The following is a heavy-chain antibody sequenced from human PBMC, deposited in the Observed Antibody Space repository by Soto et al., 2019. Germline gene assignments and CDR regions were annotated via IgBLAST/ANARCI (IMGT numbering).Heavy chain of an antibody. D-gene: IGHD5-12*01. CDR1: GGSISSSNC. Sequence: SETLSLTCAVSGGSISSSNCWSWVRQPPGKGLEWIGEIYHSGSTNYNPSLKSRVTISVDKSKNQFSLKLSSVTAADTAVYYCARDGSGYSGYEGIDYWGQGTLVTVSS. J-gene: IGHJ4*02. CDR2: IYHSGST. CDR3: ARDGSGYSGYEGIDY. V-gene: IGHV4-4*02.